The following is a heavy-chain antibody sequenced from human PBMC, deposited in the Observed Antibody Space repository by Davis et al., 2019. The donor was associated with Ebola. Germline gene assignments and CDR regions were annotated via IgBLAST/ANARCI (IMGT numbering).Heavy chain of an antibody. CDR1: GYTFTSYA. CDR2: ISVFNGNT. Sequence: ASVKVSCKASGYTFTSYAISWVRQAPGQGLEWMGWISVFNGNTNYAQNLQGRVTMTTDASTSTAYMELSSLRSEDTAVYYCARGLARDGYTGQGYWGQGTLVTVSS. CDR3: ARGLARDGYTGQGY. J-gene: IGHJ4*02. V-gene: IGHV1-18*01. D-gene: IGHD5-24*01.